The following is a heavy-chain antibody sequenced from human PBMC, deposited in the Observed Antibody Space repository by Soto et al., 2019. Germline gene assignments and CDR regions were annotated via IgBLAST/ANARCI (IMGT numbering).Heavy chain of an antibody. D-gene: IGHD5-12*01. CDR2: ISGSGGST. J-gene: IGHJ4*02. CDR3: AKDEIEMATIWDYYFDY. V-gene: IGHV3-23*01. CDR1: GFTFSSYA. Sequence: EVQLLESGGGLVQPGGSLRLSCAASGFTFSSYAMSWVRQAPGKGLEWVSAISGSGGSTYYADSVKGRFTISRDNSKNTLYLQMNSLRAEDTDVYYCAKDEIEMATIWDYYFDYWGQGTLVTVSS.